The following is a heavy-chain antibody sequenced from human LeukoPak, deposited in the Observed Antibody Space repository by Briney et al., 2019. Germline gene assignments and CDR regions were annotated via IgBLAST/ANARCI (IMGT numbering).Heavy chain of an antibody. CDR2: INPDGSTT. CDR1: GFTFSSYT. D-gene: IGHD3-3*01. Sequence: GGSLRLSCAASGFTFSSYTMNWVRQAPGKGLEWVSRINPDGSTTTYADSVKGRFTISRDNAKNTVYLQMNSLRAEDTAVYYCAREWEAQYYDFWSGYPRVYYYMDVWGKGTTVTVSS. V-gene: IGHV3-74*01. J-gene: IGHJ6*03. CDR3: AREWEAQYYDFWSGYPRVYYYMDV.